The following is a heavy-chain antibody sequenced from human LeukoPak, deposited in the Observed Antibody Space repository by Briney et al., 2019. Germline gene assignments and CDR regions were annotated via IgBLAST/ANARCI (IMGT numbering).Heavy chain of an antibody. CDR2: IIPIFGIA. D-gene: IGHD1-14*01. CDR1: GGTFSSYA. V-gene: IGHV1-69*04. CDR3: ARERYPILDYYYYGMDV. J-gene: IGHJ6*02. Sequence: SVKVSCKASGGTFSSYAISRVRQAPGQGLEWMGRIIPIFGIANYAQKFQGRVTITADKSTSTAYMELSSLRSEDTAVYYCARERYPILDYYYYGMDVWGQGTTVTVSS.